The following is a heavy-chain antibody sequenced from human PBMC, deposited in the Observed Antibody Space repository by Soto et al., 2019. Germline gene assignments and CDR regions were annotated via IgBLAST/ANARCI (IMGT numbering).Heavy chain of an antibody. V-gene: IGHV3-30*18. Sequence: QVQLLESGGGVVQPGRSLRLSCAASGFTFISYGMHWVRQAPGKGLEWVAGISYDGSNKYYADSVKGRFTISRDNSKNTLYLQMNSLRADDTAVYYCAKDDSGSNIIYFQHWGQGTLVTVSS. D-gene: IGHD1-26*01. CDR1: GFTFISYG. CDR2: ISYDGSNK. CDR3: AKDDSGSNIIYFQH. J-gene: IGHJ1*01.